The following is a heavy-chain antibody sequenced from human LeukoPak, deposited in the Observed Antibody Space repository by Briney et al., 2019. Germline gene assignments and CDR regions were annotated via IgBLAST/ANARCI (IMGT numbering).Heavy chain of an antibody. CDR1: GYTFTSYA. CDR2: INAGNGNT. Sequence: ASVKVSCKASGYTFTSYAMHWVRQAPGQRLEWMGWINAGNGNTKYSQEFQGRVTITRDTSASTAYMELSSLRSEDMAVYYCARDRIAVAGPSNYFDYWGQGTLVTVSS. CDR3: ARDRIAVAGPSNYFDY. J-gene: IGHJ4*02. V-gene: IGHV1-3*03. D-gene: IGHD6-19*01.